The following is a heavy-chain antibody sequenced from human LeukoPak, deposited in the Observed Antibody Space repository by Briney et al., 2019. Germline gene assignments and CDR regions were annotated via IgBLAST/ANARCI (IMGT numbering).Heavy chain of an antibody. J-gene: IGHJ5*02. CDR2: IYSSGST. CDR3: ARVPKGGGSWSNWFDP. V-gene: IGHV4-4*07. CDR1: GGSVSGYY. D-gene: IGHD6-13*01. Sequence: KTSETLSLTCTVSGGSVSGYYWSWIRQPAGKGLEWIGRIYSSGSTNYNPSLKSRVTISVDTSKNQFSLKLSSVTAADTAVYYCARVPKGGGSWSNWFDPWGQGTLVTVSS.